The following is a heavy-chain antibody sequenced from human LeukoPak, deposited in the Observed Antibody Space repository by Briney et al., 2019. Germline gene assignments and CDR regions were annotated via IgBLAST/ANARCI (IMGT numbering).Heavy chain of an antibody. V-gene: IGHV4-4*07. J-gene: IGHJ4*02. CDR1: GGSISSYY. Sequence: SETLSLTCTVSGGSISSYYWSWIRQPAGKGLEWIGRIYTSGSTSYNPSLKSRVTMSVDTSKNQFSLKLSSVTAADTAVYYCAARTPPLYSSSPGVDYWGQGTLVTVSS. CDR2: IYTSGST. CDR3: AARTPPLYSSSPGVDY. D-gene: IGHD6-6*01.